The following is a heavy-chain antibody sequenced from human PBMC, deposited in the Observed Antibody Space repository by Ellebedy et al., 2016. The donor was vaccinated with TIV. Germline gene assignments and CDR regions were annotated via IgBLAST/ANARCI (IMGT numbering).Heavy chain of an antibody. D-gene: IGHD1-26*01. CDR2: MYNVGSP. J-gene: IGHJ3*01. V-gene: IGHV3-53*01. CDR3: ANENGPGSGAGFEV. Sequence: PGGSLRLSCAASGFTLSNSYMSWVRQPPGKVLQWVSTMYNVGSPYYADSVKGRFTISRDNAKNSLFLQMNTLRAGDTALYYCANENGPGSGAGFEVWGQGTMVTVSS. CDR1: GFTLSNSY.